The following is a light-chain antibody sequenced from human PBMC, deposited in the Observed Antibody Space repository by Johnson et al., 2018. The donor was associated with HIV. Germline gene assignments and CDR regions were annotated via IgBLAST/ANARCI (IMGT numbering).Light chain of an antibody. CDR1: IANIGNNY. J-gene: IGLJ1*01. Sequence: QSVLTQPPSVSAAPGQRVTISCSGGIANIGNNYVSWYQQLPGTAPKLLIYDNNKRPSGIPDRFSGSKSGTSATLGITGLQTGDEADYYCGTWDTSLSPHYVFGTGTTITVL. CDR3: GTWDTSLSPHYV. V-gene: IGLV1-51*01. CDR2: DNN.